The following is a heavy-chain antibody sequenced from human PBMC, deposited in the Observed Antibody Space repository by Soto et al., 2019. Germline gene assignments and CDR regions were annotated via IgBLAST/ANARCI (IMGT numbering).Heavy chain of an antibody. CDR3: GKGAVAEPPTSYYSSGMDV. J-gene: IGHJ6*02. CDR1: GGTFRTYA. V-gene: IGHV1-69*12. D-gene: IGHD6-19*01. Sequence: QVQLLQSGAEVKKPGSSVRVSCEASGGTFRTYAISWVRQAPGQGLEWMGEIIPIFGKVNYAQKFQGRVTITADESTTTVYRDLGSLTPKATAVNYGGKGAVAEPPTSYYSSGMDVWGQGTPVTV. CDR2: IIPIFGKV.